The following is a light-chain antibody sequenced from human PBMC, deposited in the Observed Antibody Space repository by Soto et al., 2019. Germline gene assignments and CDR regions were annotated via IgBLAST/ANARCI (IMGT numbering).Light chain of an antibody. CDR2: AAS. V-gene: IGKV1-27*01. CDR3: QKYNSAPWT. J-gene: IGKJ1*01. CDR1: QGISTY. Sequence: DIQMTQSPVSLSASVGDRVTITCRASQGISTYLAWYQQKPGKVPKLLIYAASTLQSGVPSRFSGRGSGADFTLTISGLQPEDVATYYCQKYNSAPWTCGQGTKVEIK.